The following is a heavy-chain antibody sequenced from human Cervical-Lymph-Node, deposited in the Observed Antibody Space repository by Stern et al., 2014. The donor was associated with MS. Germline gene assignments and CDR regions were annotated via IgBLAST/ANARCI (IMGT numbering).Heavy chain of an antibody. V-gene: IGHV1-58*01. Sequence: QLEESGPEVKKPGSSVKVSCKASGFTFSNSGVQWVRQTRGQRLEWIGWIVGGSGKTNYAQKFQERVTITRDRSTSTAYMELSSLRSEDTAVFYCAAGDTVAMLGTAIDAFDIWGQGTMVTVSS. J-gene: IGHJ3*02. CDR2: IVGGSGKT. CDR1: GFTFSNSG. D-gene: IGHD4-17*01. CDR3: AAGDTVAMLGTAIDAFDI.